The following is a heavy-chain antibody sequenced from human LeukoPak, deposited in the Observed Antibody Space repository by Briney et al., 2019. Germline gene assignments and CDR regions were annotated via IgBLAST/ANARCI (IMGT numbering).Heavy chain of an antibody. V-gene: IGHV3-74*01. CDR3: AKRGDYFDY. Sequence: GGSLRLSCAASGFTFSNYWMHWVRQAPGKGLVWVSRIKSDGSRTDYADSVKGRFTLSRDNAKNTLYLQMNSLRAEDTAVYYCAKRGDYFDYWGQGTLVTVSS. J-gene: IGHJ4*02. CDR2: IKSDGSRT. D-gene: IGHD3-16*01. CDR1: GFTFSNYW.